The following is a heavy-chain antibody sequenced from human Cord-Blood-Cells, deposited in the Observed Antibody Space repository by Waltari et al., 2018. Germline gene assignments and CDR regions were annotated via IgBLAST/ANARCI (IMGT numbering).Heavy chain of an antibody. Sequence: EVQLVESGGGVVQPGGPLRFSCAAPGSTFEVFAIHWVLQAPGKGLEWVSLISGDGGSTYYADSVKGRFTISRDNSKNSLYLQMNSLRTEDTALYYCAKVLGSYGDYWGQGTLVTVSS. CDR1: GSTFEVFA. D-gene: IGHD5-18*01. V-gene: IGHV3-43*02. CDR3: AKVLGSYGDY. CDR2: ISGDGGST. J-gene: IGHJ4*02.